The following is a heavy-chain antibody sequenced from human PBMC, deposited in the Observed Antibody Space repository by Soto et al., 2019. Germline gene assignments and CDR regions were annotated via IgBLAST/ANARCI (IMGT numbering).Heavy chain of an antibody. Sequence: GASVKVSCKASGYTFTSYGISWVRQAPGQGLEWMGWISAYNGNTNYAQKLQGRVTMTTDTSTSTAYMALRSLRSDDTAVYYCARVCYYYDSSGYSGGDYWGQGTLVTVSS. CDR2: ISAYNGNT. CDR1: GYTFTSYG. CDR3: ARVCYYYDSSGYSGGDY. D-gene: IGHD3-22*01. V-gene: IGHV1-18*04. J-gene: IGHJ4*02.